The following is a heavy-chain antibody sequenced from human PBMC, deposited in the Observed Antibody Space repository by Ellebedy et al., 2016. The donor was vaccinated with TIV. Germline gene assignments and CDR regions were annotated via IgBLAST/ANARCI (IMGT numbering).Heavy chain of an antibody. CDR1: GFTVSDYF. V-gene: IGHV3-66*01. D-gene: IGHD3-10*01. Sequence: GGSLRLSCAASGFTVSDYFMTWVRQAPGKGLEWVSVIYKNGGTNYTDSVNGRFTITRDDSKKTLYLQMNSLRAEDTAVYYCARDPGGGGDYGDNWFDPWGQGTLVTVSS. CDR3: ARDPGGGGDYGDNWFDP. J-gene: IGHJ5*02. CDR2: IYKNGGT.